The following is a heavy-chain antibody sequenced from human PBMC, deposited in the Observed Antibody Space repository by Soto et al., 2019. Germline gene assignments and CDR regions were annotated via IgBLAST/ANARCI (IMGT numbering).Heavy chain of an antibody. CDR2: IKSKTDGGTT. CDR1: GFTFNNAW. J-gene: IGHJ4*02. V-gene: IGHV3-15*01. CDR3: TTVTYSSDGLDY. D-gene: IGHD2-15*01. Sequence: EVQLVESGGGLVKPGGSLRLSCAASGFTFNNAWMSWVRQAPGKGLVWVGRIKSKTDGGTTDYAAPVKGRFSISRDDSKNTLYLQMNSLKTEDTAVYYCTTVTYSSDGLDYWGQGTLVTVSS.